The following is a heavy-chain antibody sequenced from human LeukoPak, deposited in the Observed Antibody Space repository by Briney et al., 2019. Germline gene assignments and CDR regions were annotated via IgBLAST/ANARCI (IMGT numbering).Heavy chain of an antibody. CDR3: AKGDVRLPQYYFDY. Sequence: GGSLRLSCAASGFTLSSYGMHWVRQAPGKGLEWVAVISYDGSNKYYADSVKGRFTISRDNSKNTLYLQMNSLRAEDAAVYYCAKGDVRLPQYYFDYWGQGTLVTVSP. D-gene: IGHD2-15*01. V-gene: IGHV3-30*18. CDR1: GFTLSSYG. J-gene: IGHJ4*02. CDR2: ISYDGSNK.